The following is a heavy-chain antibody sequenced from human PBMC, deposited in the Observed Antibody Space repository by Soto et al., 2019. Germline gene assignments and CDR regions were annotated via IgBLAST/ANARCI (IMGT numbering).Heavy chain of an antibody. J-gene: IGHJ4*02. CDR3: AKGVFRTVYDYGDLKTFDY. CDR1: GFTFSSYA. D-gene: IGHD4-17*01. CDR2: ISGSDDT. V-gene: IGHV3-23*01. Sequence: GGSLRLSCAASGFTFSSYAMSWVRQAPGKGLEWVSTISGSDDTYYADSVKGRFTISRDNSENTLYLQMNSLRAEDTAVYYCAKGVFRTVYDYGDLKTFDYWGQGTLVTVSS.